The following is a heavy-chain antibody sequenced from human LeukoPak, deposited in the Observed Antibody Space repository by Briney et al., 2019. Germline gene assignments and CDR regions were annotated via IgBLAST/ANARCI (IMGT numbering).Heavy chain of an antibody. Sequence: ASVKVSCKASGYTFTGYYMHWVRQAPGQGLEWMGWINPNSGGTNYAQKFQGRVTMTRDTSISTAYMELGRLRSDDTAVYYCARDDPPGGSGSYYDVRHKGLFDPWGQGTLVTVSS. CDR2: INPNSGGT. CDR3: ARDDPPGGSGSYYDVRHKGLFDP. V-gene: IGHV1-2*02. CDR1: GYTFTGYY. D-gene: IGHD3-10*01. J-gene: IGHJ5*02.